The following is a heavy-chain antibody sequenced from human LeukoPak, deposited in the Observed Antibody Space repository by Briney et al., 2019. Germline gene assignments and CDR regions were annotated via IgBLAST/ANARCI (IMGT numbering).Heavy chain of an antibody. V-gene: IGHV3-23*01. CDR3: AKDLYGDYGVDY. CDR2: ISGSGIDT. J-gene: IGHJ4*02. D-gene: IGHD4-17*01. CDR1: GFTFSSYA. Sequence: PGGSLRLSCAASGFTFSSYAMSWVRQAPGKGLEWVSAISGSGIDTYYADAVKGRFTISRDNSKNTLYLQMNSLRAEDTAVYRCAKDLYGDYGVDYWGQGTLVTVSS.